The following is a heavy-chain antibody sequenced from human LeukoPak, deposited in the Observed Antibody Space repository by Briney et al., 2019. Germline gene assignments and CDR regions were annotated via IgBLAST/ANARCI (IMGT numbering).Heavy chain of an antibody. Sequence: GGSLRLSCAASGFTFSSYPMHWVRQAPGKGLEWVAIISYDGSNKYYADTVKGRFTISRDNTKNSLYLQMNSLRAEDTAVFYCARDQYDTWSRRGNFDSWGQGTLVIVSS. CDR1: GFTFSSYP. J-gene: IGHJ4*02. V-gene: IGHV3-30-3*01. CDR3: ARDQYDTWSRRGNFDS. CDR2: ISYDGSNK. D-gene: IGHD3-3*01.